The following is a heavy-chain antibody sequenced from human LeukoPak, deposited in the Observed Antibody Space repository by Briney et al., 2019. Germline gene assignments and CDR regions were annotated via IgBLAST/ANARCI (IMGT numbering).Heavy chain of an antibody. D-gene: IGHD6-13*01. CDR2: INPSGGST. V-gene: IGHV1-46*01. CDR3: ARDWSSIAAAGLSSY. Sequence: ASVKVSCKASGYTFTSYYMHWVRQAPGQGLEWMGIINPSGGSTSYAQKFQGRVTMTRDTSTSTLYMELSSLRSEDTAVYYCARDWSSIAAAGLSSYWGQGTLVTVSS. CDR1: GYTFTSYY. J-gene: IGHJ4*02.